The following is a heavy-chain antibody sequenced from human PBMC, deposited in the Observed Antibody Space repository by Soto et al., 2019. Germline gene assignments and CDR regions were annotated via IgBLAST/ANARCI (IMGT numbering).Heavy chain of an antibody. CDR1: GGSISSSNW. J-gene: IGHJ3*01. CDR3: ARAYGLDAFDF. D-gene: IGHD4-17*01. Sequence: SETLSLTCAVSGGSISSSNWWIWVRQPPGKGLEWIGYIYHSGSTNYNPSLKSRVTISVDTSKNQFSLKLSSVTAADTAVYYCARAYGLDAFDFWGQGTMVTVSS. CDR2: IYHSGST. V-gene: IGHV4-4*02.